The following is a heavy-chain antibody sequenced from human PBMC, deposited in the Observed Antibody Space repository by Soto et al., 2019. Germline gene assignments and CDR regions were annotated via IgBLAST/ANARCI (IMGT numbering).Heavy chain of an antibody. Sequence: GSLRLSGVVSGXSFSTYLMNWVRQAPGKGLEWVSGFTGSGLSTLYADSVKGRFTISRDNAKNTLFLEMNSLSEDEAAVYYCVKSQSGSYSAAFDVWGQGTMLTV. CDR1: GXSFSTYL. D-gene: IGHD1-26*01. CDR2: FTGSGLST. J-gene: IGHJ3*01. CDR3: VKSQSGSYSAAFDV. V-gene: IGHV3-23*01.